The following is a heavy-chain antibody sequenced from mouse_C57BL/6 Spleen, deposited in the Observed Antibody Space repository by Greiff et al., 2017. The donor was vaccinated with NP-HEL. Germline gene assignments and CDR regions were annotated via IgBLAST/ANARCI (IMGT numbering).Heavy chain of an antibody. CDR1: GFSFNTYA. V-gene: IGHV10-1*01. CDR2: IRSKSNNYAT. J-gene: IGHJ1*03. D-gene: IGHD2-5*01. CDR3: VRQGYSNYGYFDV. Sequence: GGGLVQPKGSLKLSCAASGFSFNTYAMNWVRQAPGKGLEWVARIRSKSNNYATYYADSVKDRFTISRDDSESMLYLQMNNLKTEDTAMYYCVRQGYSNYGYFDVWGTGTTVTVSS.